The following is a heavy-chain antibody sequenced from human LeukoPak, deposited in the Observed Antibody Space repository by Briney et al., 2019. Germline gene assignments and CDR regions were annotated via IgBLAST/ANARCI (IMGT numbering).Heavy chain of an antibody. CDR1: GYTFSSYG. V-gene: IGHV1-18*01. D-gene: IGHD6-19*01. Sequence: ASVKVSCKASGYTFSSYGISWVRQAPGQGLEWMGWISAYNGNTNCAQKLQGRVTMTTDTSTSTAYMELRSLRSDDTAVYDCARDWPRVAGQGVDYWGQGTLVTVSS. CDR3: ARDWPRVAGQGVDY. J-gene: IGHJ4*02. CDR2: ISAYNGNT.